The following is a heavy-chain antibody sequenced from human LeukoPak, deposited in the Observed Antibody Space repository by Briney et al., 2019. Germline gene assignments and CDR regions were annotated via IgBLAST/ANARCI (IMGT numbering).Heavy chain of an antibody. CDR1: GYTFTGYY. CDR3: ARVSTTVVTPIF. J-gene: IGHJ4*02. CDR2: INPNSGGT. D-gene: IGHD4-23*01. V-gene: IGHV1-2*02. Sequence: ASVKVSCKASGYTFTGYYMHWVRQAPGQGLEWMGWINPNSGGTNYAQKFQGRVTMTRDTSISTAYMELSRLRSDDTAVYYCARVSTTVVTPIFWGQGTLVTVSS.